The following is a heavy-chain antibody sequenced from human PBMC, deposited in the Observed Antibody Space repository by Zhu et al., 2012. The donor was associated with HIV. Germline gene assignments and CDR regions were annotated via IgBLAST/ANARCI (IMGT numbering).Heavy chain of an antibody. V-gene: IGHV4-34*01. CDR2: INHSGNA. D-gene: IGHD2-21*01. J-gene: IGHJ1*01. CDR1: GASFSSYY. CDR3: AGQIAVADARPGYFDR. Sequence: QVQLQQWGAGLLKPSETLSLTCAVYGASFSSYYWTWLRQSPGKGLERIGDINHSGNANYNSSFKSRVTISIDNSKNQFSLSLKSVTADDSAVYFCAGQIAVADARPGYFDRWGQGTLGHRLL.